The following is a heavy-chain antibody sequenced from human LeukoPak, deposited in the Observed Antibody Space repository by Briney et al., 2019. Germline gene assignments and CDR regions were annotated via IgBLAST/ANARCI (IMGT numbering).Heavy chain of an antibody. D-gene: IGHD6-6*01. J-gene: IGHJ6*03. CDR1: GFTFSSYS. CDR3: AREDGSSSAMDV. V-gene: IGHV3-21*01. CDR2: ISSSSSYI. Sequence: GGSLRLSCAASGFTFSSYSMNWVRQAPGEGLEWVSSISSSSSYIYYADSVKGRFTISRDNAKNSLYLQMNTLRVEDTAVYYCAREDGSSSAMDVWGKGTTVTVSS.